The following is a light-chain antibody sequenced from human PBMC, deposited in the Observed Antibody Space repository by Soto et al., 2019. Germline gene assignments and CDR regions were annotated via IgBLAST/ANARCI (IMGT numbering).Light chain of an antibody. Sequence: EIVLTQSPATLSLSPGERATLSCRASQSVSNYLDWYQQKPGQAPRLLIYDASNMATGIPARFSGSGSGTDFTLTISSLEPEDFAVYYCQQRTNWPPFTFGPGTKVDIK. CDR3: QQRTNWPPFT. CDR1: QSVSNY. CDR2: DAS. J-gene: IGKJ3*01. V-gene: IGKV3-11*01.